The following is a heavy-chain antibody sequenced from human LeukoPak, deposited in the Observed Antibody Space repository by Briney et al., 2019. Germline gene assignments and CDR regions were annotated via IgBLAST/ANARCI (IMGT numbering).Heavy chain of an antibody. D-gene: IGHD4-11*01. Sequence: KPSETLSLTCTVSGGSISSSSYYWGWIRQPPGKGLEWIGTIYYTGSTDYNPSLKSRVTISIDTSKNQFSLKLSSVTAAETAVYYCARQSYYSNYDWGQGTLVTVPS. CDR1: GGSISSSSYY. CDR2: IYYTGST. V-gene: IGHV4-39*01. J-gene: IGHJ4*02. CDR3: ARQSYYSNYD.